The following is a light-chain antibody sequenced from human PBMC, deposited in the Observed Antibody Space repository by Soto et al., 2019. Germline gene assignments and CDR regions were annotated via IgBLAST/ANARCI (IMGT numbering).Light chain of an antibody. CDR1: QSVSSSY. Sequence: EIVLTQSPGTPSLSPGGRATPSCRASQSVSSSYLAWYQQKPGQAPRFLIYGVSSRATGIPDRSSGSGSGTDFTLTISRLEPEDFAVYYCQQYVSIPLTFGGGTKVDIK. CDR3: QQYVSIPLT. J-gene: IGKJ4*01. CDR2: GVS. V-gene: IGKV3-20*01.